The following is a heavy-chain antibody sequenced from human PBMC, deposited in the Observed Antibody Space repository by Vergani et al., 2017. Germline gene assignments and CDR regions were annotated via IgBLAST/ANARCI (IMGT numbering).Heavy chain of an antibody. Sequence: QVQLQQWGAGLLKPSETLSLTCAVYGGSFSGYYWSWIRQPPGKGLEWIGEINHSGSTNYNPYLNSRVTISVDTSKNQFSLKLSSVTAADTAVYYCARGPLYDDFWSGQGSYYYYGMDVWGQGTTVTVSS. CDR2: INHSGST. V-gene: IGHV4-34*01. CDR1: GGSFSGYY. D-gene: IGHD3-3*01. CDR3: ARGPLYDDFWSGQGSYYYYGMDV. J-gene: IGHJ6*02.